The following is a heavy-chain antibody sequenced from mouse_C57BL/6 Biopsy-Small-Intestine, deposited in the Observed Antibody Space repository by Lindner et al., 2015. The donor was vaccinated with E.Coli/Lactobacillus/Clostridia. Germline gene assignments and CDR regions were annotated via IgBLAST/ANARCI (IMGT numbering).Heavy chain of an antibody. D-gene: IGHD1-1*01. V-gene: IGHV1-9*01. CDR2: ILPGSGST. J-gene: IGHJ4*01. Sequence: VQLQESGAELMKPGASVKLSCKATGYTFTGYWIEWVKQRPGHGLEWIGEILPGSGSTNYNEKFKGKATFTADTSSNTAYMQLSSLTTEDSAIYYCARGSFLYYGSSYGAMDYWGQGTSVTVSS. CDR3: ARGSFLYYGSSYGAMDY. CDR1: GYTFTGYW.